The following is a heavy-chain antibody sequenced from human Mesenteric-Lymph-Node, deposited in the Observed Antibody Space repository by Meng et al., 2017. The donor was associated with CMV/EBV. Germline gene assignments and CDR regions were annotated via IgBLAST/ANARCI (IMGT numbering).Heavy chain of an antibody. Sequence: QLQLQESRPGLVKPSETLSLTCTVSGGSISSSSYYWGWIRQPPGKGLEWIGSIYYSGSTYYNPSLKSRVTISVDTSKNQFSLKLSSVTAADTAVYYCARPHYYGSGSSPWFDPWGQGTLVTVSS. J-gene: IGHJ5*02. CDR3: ARPHYYGSGSSPWFDP. CDR2: IYYSGST. CDR1: GGSISSSSYY. D-gene: IGHD3-10*01. V-gene: IGHV4-39*01.